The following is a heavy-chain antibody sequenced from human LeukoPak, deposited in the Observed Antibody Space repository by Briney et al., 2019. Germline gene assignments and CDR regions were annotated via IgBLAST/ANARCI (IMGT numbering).Heavy chain of an antibody. D-gene: IGHD3-10*01. CDR1: GFTFSSYA. CDR2: ISASGGIT. V-gene: IGHV3-23*01. CDR3: AMMVRGVIIGDYFDY. Sequence: GGSLRLSCAASGFTFSSYAMSWVRQAPGKGLEWVSAISASGGITYYADSVKGRFTISRDNSKNTLYLQMNSLRAEDTAVYYCAMMVRGVIIGDYFDYWGQGTLVTVSS. J-gene: IGHJ4*02.